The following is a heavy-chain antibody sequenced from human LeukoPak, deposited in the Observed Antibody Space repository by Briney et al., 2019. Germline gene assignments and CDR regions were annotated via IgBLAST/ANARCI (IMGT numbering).Heavy chain of an antibody. J-gene: IGHJ4*02. V-gene: IGHV3-53*01. Sequence: GGSLRLSCAASGFTVDSNYLSWVRQAPGKGLEWVSTIYTGGNTYYAASVKGRFTISRDFSKNTVFLYMNSLRAEDTAMYYCARGDDSGYHDYFDYWGQGALVTVSS. D-gene: IGHD3-22*01. CDR1: GFTVDSNY. CDR2: IYTGGNT. CDR3: ARGDDSGYHDYFDY.